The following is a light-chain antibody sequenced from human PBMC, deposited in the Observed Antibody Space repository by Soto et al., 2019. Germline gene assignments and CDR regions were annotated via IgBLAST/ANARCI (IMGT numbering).Light chain of an antibody. CDR3: QQADTFPIT. CDR1: QSSSSY. J-gene: IGKJ5*01. V-gene: IGKV1-39*01. CDR2: AAS. Sequence: DIQLTQSPSSLSASVGDRVTITCPASQSSSSYLNWYQQKPGKAPKLLIYAASSLQSGVPSRFSGSGFGTDFTLTISSLQPEDSAIYYCQQADTFPITFGQGTRLEIK.